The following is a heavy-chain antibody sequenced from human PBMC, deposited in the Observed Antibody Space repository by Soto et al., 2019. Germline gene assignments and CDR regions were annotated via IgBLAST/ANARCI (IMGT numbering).Heavy chain of an antibody. V-gene: IGHV3-33*01. CDR3: ARVGNDYYYMDV. Sequence: GGSLRLSCAASGFTFSSYGMHWVRQAPGKGLEWVAVIWYDGSNKYYADSVKGRFTISRDNSKNTLYLQMNSLRAEDTAVYYCARVGNDYYYMDVWGKGTTVTVSS. D-gene: IGHD1-1*01. CDR1: GFTFSSYG. J-gene: IGHJ6*03. CDR2: IWYDGSNK.